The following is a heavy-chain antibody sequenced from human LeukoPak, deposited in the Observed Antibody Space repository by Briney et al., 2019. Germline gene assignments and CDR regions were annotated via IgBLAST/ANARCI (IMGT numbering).Heavy chain of an antibody. J-gene: IGHJ6*03. CDR2: IYHSGST. Sequence: SETLSLTCAVSGYSISSGYYWGWIRQPSGKGLEWIGSIYHSGSTYYNPSLKSRVTISVDTSKNQFSLKLSSVTAADTAVYYCARHRGYSCGYSAYMDVWGKGTTVTVSS. CDR1: GYSISSGYY. D-gene: IGHD5-18*01. V-gene: IGHV4-38-2*01. CDR3: ARHRGYSCGYSAYMDV.